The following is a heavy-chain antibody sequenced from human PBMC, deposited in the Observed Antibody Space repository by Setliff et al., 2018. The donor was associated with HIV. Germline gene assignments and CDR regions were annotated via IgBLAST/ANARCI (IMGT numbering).Heavy chain of an antibody. CDR1: GEPFSNYY. J-gene: IGHJ6*02. Sequence: KTSETLSLTCTVYGEPFSNYYWSWIRQPPGKGLEWIGEIDHGGSTRYNPSLKSRITMSVDTSKNQFSLRLSSVTAADTAVYYCARKQQVRWAWMPSHYNYGLDVWGPGTTVTVS. CDR3: ARKQQVRWAWMPSHYNYGLDV. CDR2: IDHGGST. V-gene: IGHV4-34*01. D-gene: IGHD1-1*01.